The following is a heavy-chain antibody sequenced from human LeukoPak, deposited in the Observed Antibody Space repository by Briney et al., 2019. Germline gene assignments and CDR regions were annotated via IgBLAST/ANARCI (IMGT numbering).Heavy chain of an antibody. Sequence: SQTLSLTCAVSGGSNSSGGYSWSWIRQPPGKGLEWIGYIYHSGSTYYNPSLKSRVTISVDRSKNQFSLKLSSVTAADTAVYYCAREQLAGWFDYWGQGTLVTVSS. J-gene: IGHJ4*02. CDR3: AREQLAGWFDY. CDR2: IYHSGST. CDR1: GGSNSSGGYS. V-gene: IGHV4-30-2*01. D-gene: IGHD6-6*01.